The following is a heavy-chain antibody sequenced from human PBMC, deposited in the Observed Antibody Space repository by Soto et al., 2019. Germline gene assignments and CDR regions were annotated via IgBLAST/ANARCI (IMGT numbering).Heavy chain of an antibody. CDR2: ISYDGSNK. J-gene: IGHJ4*02. Sequence: GGSLRLSCAASGYTFSSYGMHWVRQAPGKGLEWVAVISYDGSNKYYADSVKGRFTISRDNSKNTLYLQMNSLRAEDTAVYYCAKIAAAGTFDYWGQEPLVTVPS. CDR1: GYTFSSYG. CDR3: AKIAAAGTFDY. D-gene: IGHD6-13*01. V-gene: IGHV3-30*18.